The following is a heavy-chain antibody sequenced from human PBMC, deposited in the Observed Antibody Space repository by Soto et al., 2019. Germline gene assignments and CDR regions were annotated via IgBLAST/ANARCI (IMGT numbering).Heavy chain of an antibody. CDR1: GGSISSSSYY. V-gene: IGHV4-39*01. Sequence: KPSETLSLTCTVSGGSISSSSYYWGWIRQPPGKGLEWIGSIYYSGSTYYNPSLKSRVTISVDASKNQFSLKLSSVTAADTAVYYCARTGTPYYYYGMDVWGQGTTVTVSS. J-gene: IGHJ6*02. CDR3: ARTGTPYYYYGMDV. CDR2: IYYSGST. D-gene: IGHD1-1*01.